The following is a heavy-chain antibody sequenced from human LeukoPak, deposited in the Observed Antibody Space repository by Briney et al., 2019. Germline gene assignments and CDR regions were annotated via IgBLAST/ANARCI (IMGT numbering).Heavy chain of an antibody. CDR1: GAPISRYY. Sequence: SETLSLTCTVSGAPISRYYWSWIRQPPGKGLEWIGHISYSGSTNYNPSLNSRVTVSVDTSQSQFSLKLSSVTAADTAVYFCAREARLWSDSSGYYLDYWGQGTLVTVSS. J-gene: IGHJ4*02. CDR3: AREARLWSDSSGYYLDY. CDR2: ISYSGST. D-gene: IGHD3-22*01. V-gene: IGHV4-59*01.